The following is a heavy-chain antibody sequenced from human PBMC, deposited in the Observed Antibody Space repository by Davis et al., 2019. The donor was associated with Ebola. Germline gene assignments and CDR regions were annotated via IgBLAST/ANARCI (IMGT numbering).Heavy chain of an antibody. CDR2: INPNSGGT. J-gene: IGHJ4*02. CDR1: GYTFTGYY. CDR3: ARDCSGGSCYSLDY. Sequence: ASVKVSCKASGYTFTGYYMHWVRQAPGQGLEWMGWINPNSGGTNYAQKFQGWVTMTRDTSISTAYMELSRLRSDDAAVYYCARDCSGGSCYSLDYWGQGTLVTVSS. V-gene: IGHV1-2*04. D-gene: IGHD2-15*01.